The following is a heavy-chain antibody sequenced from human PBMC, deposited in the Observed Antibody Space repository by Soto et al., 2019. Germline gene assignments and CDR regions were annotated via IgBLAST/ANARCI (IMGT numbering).Heavy chain of an antibody. D-gene: IGHD3-10*01. V-gene: IGHV4-31*03. Sequence: SETLSLTCTVSGGSISSGGYYWSWIRQHPGKGLEWIGYIYYGGSTYYNPSLKSRVTISVDTSKNQFSLKLSSVTAADTAVYYCARDGGAEGSGSYYKGDAFDIWGQGTMVTVSS. CDR3: ARDGGAEGSGSYYKGDAFDI. CDR2: IYYGGST. CDR1: GGSISSGGYY. J-gene: IGHJ3*02.